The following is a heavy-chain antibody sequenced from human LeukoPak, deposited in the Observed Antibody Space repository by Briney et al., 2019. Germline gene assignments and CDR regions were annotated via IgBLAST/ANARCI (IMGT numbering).Heavy chain of an antibody. D-gene: IGHD3-10*02. CDR3: AAMFGVTSSPFDY. V-gene: IGHV3-21*01. CDR2: ISSSSSYI. Sequence: PGGSLTLSCAASGYTFSSYSMNWVRQAPGKGLEWVSSISSSSSYIYYADSVKGRFTISGDNAKNSLYLQMNSLRAEDTAVYYCAAMFGVTSSPFDYWGQGTLVTVSS. CDR1: GYTFSSYS. J-gene: IGHJ4*02.